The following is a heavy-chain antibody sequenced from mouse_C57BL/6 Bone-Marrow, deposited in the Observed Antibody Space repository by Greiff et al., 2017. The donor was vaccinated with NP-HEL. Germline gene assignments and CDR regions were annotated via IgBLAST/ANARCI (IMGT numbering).Heavy chain of an antibody. CDR1: GFTFSSYA. Sequence: EVKLMESGGGLVKPGGSLKLSCAASGFTFSSYAMSWVRQTPEQRLEWVATISDGGSYTYYPDNVKGRFTISRDNAKNNLYLQMSHLRSGDTAIYYCARDEDYSHWYFGVWGTGTTVTVSS. D-gene: IGHD2-12*01. CDR3: ARDEDYSHWYFGV. CDR2: ISDGGSYT. J-gene: IGHJ1*03. V-gene: IGHV5-4*01.